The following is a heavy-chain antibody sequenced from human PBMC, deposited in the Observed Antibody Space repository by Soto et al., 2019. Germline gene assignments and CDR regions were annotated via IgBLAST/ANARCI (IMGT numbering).Heavy chain of an antibody. V-gene: IGHV3-33*01. D-gene: IGHD3-16*01. J-gene: IGHJ4*02. CDR2: IWYDGSNK. CDR3: AIYDYIWGSYDD. CDR1: GFTFSSYG. Sequence: QVQLVESGGGVVQPGRSLRLSCAASGFTFSSYGMHWVRQAPGKGLEWVAVIWYDGSNKYYADSVKGRFTISRDNSKNTLYLQMNSLRAEDTAVYYCAIYDYIWGSYDDWGQGTLVTVSS.